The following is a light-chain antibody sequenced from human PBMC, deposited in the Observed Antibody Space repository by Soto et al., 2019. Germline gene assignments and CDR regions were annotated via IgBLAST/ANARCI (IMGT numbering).Light chain of an antibody. Sequence: QSALTQPPSASGTPGQRVTISCSGSSSNIGSNYVYWYQQLPGTAPKLLIYSNNQRPSGIPDRFSGSKSGTSASLAISGLRSEDEADYYCAAWDDSLSCFYVFGTGTKVTVL. CDR3: AAWDDSLSCFYV. CDR1: SSNIGSNY. J-gene: IGLJ1*01. V-gene: IGLV1-47*02. CDR2: SNN.